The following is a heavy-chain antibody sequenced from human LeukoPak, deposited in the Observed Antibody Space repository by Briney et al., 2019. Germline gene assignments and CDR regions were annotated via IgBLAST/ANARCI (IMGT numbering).Heavy chain of an antibody. CDR2: MNPNSGNT. CDR1: GYTFTSYD. J-gene: IGHJ5*02. CDR3: ARLYDSSGYDWFDP. Sequence: ASVKVSCKASGYTFTSYDINWVRQAPGQGLEWMGWMNPNSGNTGYAQKFQGRVTMTRNTSISTAYMELSSLRSEDTAVYYCARLYDSSGYDWFDPWGQGTLVTVSS. D-gene: IGHD3-22*01. V-gene: IGHV1-8*01.